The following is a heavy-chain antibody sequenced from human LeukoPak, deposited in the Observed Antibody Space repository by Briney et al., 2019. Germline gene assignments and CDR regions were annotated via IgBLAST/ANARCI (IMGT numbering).Heavy chain of an antibody. V-gene: IGHV3-7*01. Sequence: GGSLRLSCAASGFTFSYHWMSWVRQAPGKGLEWVANIKQDGSEKYYVDSVKGRFTISRDNAKNSLYLQMNSLRAEDTAVYYCATYYYDSSGYPYYFDYWGQGTLVTVSS. D-gene: IGHD3-22*01. CDR3: ATYYYDSSGYPYYFDY. CDR2: IKQDGSEK. J-gene: IGHJ4*02. CDR1: GFTFSYHW.